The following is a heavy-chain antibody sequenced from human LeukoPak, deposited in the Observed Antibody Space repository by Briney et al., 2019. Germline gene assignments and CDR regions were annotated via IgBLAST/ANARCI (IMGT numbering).Heavy chain of an antibody. CDR1: GFTFRRYG. V-gene: IGHV3-66*01. J-gene: IGHJ3*02. CDR3: ARDPRYYDSSGDAFDI. Sequence: GGSLRLSCAASGFTFRRYGMSWVRQAPGKGLEWVSVIYSGGSTYYADSVKGRFTISRDNSKNTLYLQMNSLRAEDTAVYYCARDPRYYDSSGDAFDIWGQGTMVTVSS. CDR2: IYSGGST. D-gene: IGHD3-22*01.